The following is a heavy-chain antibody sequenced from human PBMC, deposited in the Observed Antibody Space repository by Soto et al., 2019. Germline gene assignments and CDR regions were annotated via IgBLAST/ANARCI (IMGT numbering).Heavy chain of an antibody. CDR2: INRSGST. J-gene: IGHJ6*02. CDR3: ARVYAGLLWFGPSYGMDV. V-gene: IGHV4-34*01. D-gene: IGHD3-10*01. CDR1: GGPFSCYY. Sequence: SETLSLTCAVYGGPFSCYYWSGCRQPPGKGLGWIGEINRSGSTDYTPSLKSRVTISVDTSKNHFCLKLSSVTAADTAVYYCARVYAGLLWFGPSYGMDVWGQGTTVTVS.